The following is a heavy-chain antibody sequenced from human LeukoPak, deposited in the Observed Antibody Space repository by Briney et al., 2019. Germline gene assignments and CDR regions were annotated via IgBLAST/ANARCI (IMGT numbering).Heavy chain of an antibody. D-gene: IGHD4-17*01. J-gene: IGHJ5*02. CDR1: GFTFSSYA. CDR2: INHSGST. V-gene: IGHV4-34*01. Sequence: PGGSLRLSCAASGFTFSSYAMSWVRQPPGKGLEWIGEINHSGSTNYNPSLKSRVTISVDTSKNQFSLKLSSVTAADTAVYYCARGGTEGYGDYNWFDPWGQGTLVTVSS. CDR3: ARGGTEGYGDYNWFDP.